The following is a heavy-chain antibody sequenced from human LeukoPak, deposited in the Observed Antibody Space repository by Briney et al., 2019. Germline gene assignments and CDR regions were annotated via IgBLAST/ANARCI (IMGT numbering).Heavy chain of an antibody. J-gene: IGHJ4*02. CDR1: GYSISSGYY. D-gene: IGHD3-22*01. Sequence: PSETLSLTCAVSGYSISSGYYWGWIRQPPGKWVEWIGSIYHSGSTYYNPSLKSRVTISVDTSKNQFSLKLSSVTAADTAVYYCARGASGYYDSSEDYWGQGTLVTVSS. V-gene: IGHV4-38-2*01. CDR3: ARGASGYYDSSEDY. CDR2: IYHSGST.